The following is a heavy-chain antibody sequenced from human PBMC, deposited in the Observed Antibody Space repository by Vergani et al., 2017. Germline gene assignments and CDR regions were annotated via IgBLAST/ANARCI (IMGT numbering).Heavy chain of an antibody. CDR2: INSDGSTT. V-gene: IGHV3-74*01. CDR1: GFTFSSYW. CDR3: TRLAGTLN. D-gene: IGHD6-19*01. J-gene: IGHJ4*02. Sequence: EVQLVESGGGLAQPGGSLRLSCAASGFTFSSYWMHWVRQAPGKGLVWVSRINSDGSTTSYTDSVKGRFTISRDNAKNTLYLQMNSLRVEDTAIYYCTRLAGTLNWGQGTLVTVSS.